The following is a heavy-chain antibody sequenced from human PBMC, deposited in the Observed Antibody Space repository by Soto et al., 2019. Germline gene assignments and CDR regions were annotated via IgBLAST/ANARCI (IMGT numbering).Heavy chain of an antibody. CDR3: AEYILYNCFDP. Sequence: EVQLVESGGGLVQPGGSRRLSCAASGFTVSTNYMSWVRQAPGKGLEWVSLIYSGGSTYYADSVKGRFTISRDNSKNTLYRQMNSLRAEDTAVYYCAEYILYNCFDPWGQGTLVTVSS. D-gene: IGHD6-6*01. V-gene: IGHV3-66*01. J-gene: IGHJ5*02. CDR2: IYSGGST. CDR1: GFTVSTNY.